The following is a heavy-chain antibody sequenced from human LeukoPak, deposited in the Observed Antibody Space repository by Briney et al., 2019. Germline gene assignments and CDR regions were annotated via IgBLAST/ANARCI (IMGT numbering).Heavy chain of an antibody. D-gene: IGHD3-10*01. CDR1: GYTLASYG. J-gene: IGHJ4*02. CDR2: ISGYNGYT. CDR3: ARYDGSGSVDY. V-gene: IGHV1-18*01. Sequence: GASVKVSCRASGYTLASYGISWVRQAPGQGLEWMGRISGYNGYTNYAQKFQDKVTMTTDTSTNTAYMELRSLRSDDTAVYYCARYDGSGSVDYWGQGTLVTVSS.